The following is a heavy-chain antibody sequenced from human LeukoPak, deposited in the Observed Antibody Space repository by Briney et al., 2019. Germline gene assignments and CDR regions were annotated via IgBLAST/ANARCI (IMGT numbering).Heavy chain of an antibody. CDR3: AKDFGDCSNGVCYGKPFDY. CDR1: GVTFSRYA. V-gene: IGHV3-23*01. CDR2: ISGSGDTT. Sequence: GGSLRLSCAASGVTFSRYAVSWARHAPGKGREWGSGISGSGDTTYYADRVKGRFTISRDNSKNTLYLQMNSLRAEDTAVYYCAKDFGDCSNGVCYGKPFDYWGQRTLVTASS. J-gene: IGHJ4*02. D-gene: IGHD2-8*01.